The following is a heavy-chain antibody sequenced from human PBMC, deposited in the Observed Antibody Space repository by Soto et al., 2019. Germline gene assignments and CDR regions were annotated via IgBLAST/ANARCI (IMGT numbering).Heavy chain of an antibody. V-gene: IGHV3-30-3*01. Sequence: GGSLRLSCAASGFTFSSYAMHWVRQAPGKGLEWVAVISYDGSNKYYADSVKGRFTISRDNSKNTLYLQMNSLRAEDTAVYYCARSWVVVVPAAMTDYWGQGTLVTVSS. CDR2: ISYDGSNK. J-gene: IGHJ4*02. D-gene: IGHD2-2*01. CDR1: GFTFSSYA. CDR3: ARSWVVVVPAAMTDY.